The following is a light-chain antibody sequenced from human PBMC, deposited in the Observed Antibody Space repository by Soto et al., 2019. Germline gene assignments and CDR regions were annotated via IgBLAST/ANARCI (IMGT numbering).Light chain of an antibody. Sequence: QSVLTQPASVSGSPGQSITISCTGTSSDVGDYNYVSWYQQVPGKAPKVMIYEVSNRPSGVSNRFSGSKSGITASLTISGLQAEDEADYYCSSYTGSSTSVFGSGTKVTVL. J-gene: IGLJ1*01. CDR2: EVS. V-gene: IGLV2-14*01. CDR1: SSDVGDYNY. CDR3: SSYTGSSTSV.